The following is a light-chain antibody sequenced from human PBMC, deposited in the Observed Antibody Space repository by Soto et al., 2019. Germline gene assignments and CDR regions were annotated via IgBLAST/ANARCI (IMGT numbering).Light chain of an antibody. V-gene: IGLV1-47*02. Sequence: QSVLTQPPSASGTPGQRVTISCSGSSSNIGSNYVYWYQQLPRTAPKLLIYSNNQRPSGVPDRFSGSKSGTSASLAISGLRSEDEADSYCAAWDDSLSGWVFGTGTKVTV. CDR2: SNN. CDR3: AAWDDSLSGWV. CDR1: SSNIGSNY. J-gene: IGLJ1*01.